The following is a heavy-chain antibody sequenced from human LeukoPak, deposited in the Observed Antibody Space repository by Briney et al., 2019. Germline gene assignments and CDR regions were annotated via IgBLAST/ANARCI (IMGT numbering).Heavy chain of an antibody. CDR2: INPNSGGT. J-gene: IGHJ6*03. CDR1: GYTFTGYY. CDR3: AGGHSIEPYYYYYYMDV. D-gene: IGHD4-11*01. Sequence: GASVKVSCKASGYTFTGYYMHWVRQAPGQGLEWMGWINPNSGGTNYAQKFQGRVTMTRDTSISTAYMELSRLRSDDTAVYYCAGGHSIEPYYYYYYMDVWGKGTTVTVSS. V-gene: IGHV1-2*02.